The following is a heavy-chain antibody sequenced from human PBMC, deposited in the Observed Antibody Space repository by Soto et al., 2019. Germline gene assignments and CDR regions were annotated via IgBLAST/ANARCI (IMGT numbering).Heavy chain of an antibody. D-gene: IGHD5-12*01. V-gene: IGHV1-69*13. CDR1: GGTFSSYA. CDR3: ASATLDLVDIVATILPPDYYYYYGMDV. CDR2: IIPIFGTA. J-gene: IGHJ6*02. Sequence: GASVKVSCKASGGTFSSYAISWVRQAPGQGLEWMGGIIPIFGTANYAQKFQGRVTITADESTSTAYMELSSLRSEDTAVYYCASATLDLVDIVATILPPDYYYYYGMDVWGQGTTVTVSS.